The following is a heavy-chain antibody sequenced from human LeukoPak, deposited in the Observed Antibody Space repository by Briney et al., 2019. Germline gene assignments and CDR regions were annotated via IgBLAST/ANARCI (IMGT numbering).Heavy chain of an antibody. Sequence: ASVKVSCKASGYTFTGYYMHWVRQAPGQGLEWMGWINPNSGGTNYAQKFQGRVTMTRDTSISTAYMKLSRLRSDDTAVYYCARASYDILTGYLATFDYWGQGTLVTVSS. CDR1: GYTFTGYY. CDR3: ARASYDILTGYLATFDY. D-gene: IGHD3-9*01. J-gene: IGHJ4*02. V-gene: IGHV1-2*02. CDR2: INPNSGGT.